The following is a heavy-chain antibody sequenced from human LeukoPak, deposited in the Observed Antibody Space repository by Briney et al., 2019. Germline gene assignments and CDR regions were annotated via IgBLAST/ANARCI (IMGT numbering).Heavy chain of an antibody. CDR1: GYTFTSYD. CDR2: MNPNNGNT. Sequence: GASVKVSCKASGYTFTSYDINWVRQVTGQGLEWMGWMNPNNGNTGYAQKFQGRVTMTRNTSISTAYMELSSLRSEDTAVYYCARRGPYCSSTSCWYNWFDPWGQGTLVTVSS. D-gene: IGHD2-2*01. J-gene: IGHJ5*02. CDR3: ARRGPYCSSTSCWYNWFDP. V-gene: IGHV1-8*01.